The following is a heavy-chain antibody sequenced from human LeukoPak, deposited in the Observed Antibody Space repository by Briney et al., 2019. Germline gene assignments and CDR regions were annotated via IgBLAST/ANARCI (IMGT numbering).Heavy chain of an antibody. V-gene: IGHV4-34*01. CDR1: GGSFSGYY. CDR2: INHSGST. D-gene: IGHD1-26*01. Sequence: PSETLSLTCAVYGGSFSGYYWGWIRQPPGEGLEWIGEINHSGSTNYNPSLKSRVTISVDTSKNQFSLKLSSVTAADTAVYYCARGFIVGATSYYYYYMDVWGKGTTVTVSS. CDR3: ARGFIVGATSYYYYYMDV. J-gene: IGHJ6*03.